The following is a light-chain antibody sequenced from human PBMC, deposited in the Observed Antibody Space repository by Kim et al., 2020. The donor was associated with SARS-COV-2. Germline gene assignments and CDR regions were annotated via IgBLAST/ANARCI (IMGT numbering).Light chain of an antibody. CDR3: QTWGTGFVV. CDR1: SRNINYA. V-gene: IGLV4-69*01. CDR2: LISDGSH. J-gene: IGLJ2*01. Sequence: SVKRTCTHNSRNINYAIEWHPQPPEKGPRYLMKLISDGSHSKGDGIPDRFSGSSSGAERYLTISSLLSEDEADYYCQTWGTGFVVFGGGTQLTVL.